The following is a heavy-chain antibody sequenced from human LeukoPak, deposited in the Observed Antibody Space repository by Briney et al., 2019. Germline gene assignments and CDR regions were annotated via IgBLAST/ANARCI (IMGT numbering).Heavy chain of an antibody. CDR2: MNTDGSSI. D-gene: IGHD3-9*01. J-gene: IGHJ3*02. CDR1: GFNLTNYW. V-gene: IGHV3-74*01. CDR3: ARDRYDILTGYNPLGAVDI. Sequence: GGSLRLSCAASGFNLTNYWMHWVRQAPGEGLAWLSRMNTDGSSIRYADSVKGRFTISRNNDKNTLYVQMNSLRAEDTAVYYCARDRYDILTGYNPLGAVDIWGQGTMVTVSS.